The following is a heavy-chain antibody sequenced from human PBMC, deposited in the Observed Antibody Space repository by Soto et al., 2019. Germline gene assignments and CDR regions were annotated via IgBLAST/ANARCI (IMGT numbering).Heavy chain of an antibody. CDR2: VYWDDDK. D-gene: IGHD3-16*01. CDR3: AKCRGGVASF. V-gene: IGHV2-5*02. Sequence: QITLNESGPALVKPTQTLTLTCTFSGFSLNTRDVGVGWIRQPPGKALEWLGVVYWDDDKTYSPSLKSRLTITKDTPKNQVVLRMTQMEPVDTATYYCAKCRGGVASFWGQGTLVTVSS. CDR1: GFSLNTRDVG. J-gene: IGHJ4*02.